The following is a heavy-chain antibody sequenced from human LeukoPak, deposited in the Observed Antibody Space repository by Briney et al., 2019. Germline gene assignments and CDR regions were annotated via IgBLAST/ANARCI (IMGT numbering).Heavy chain of an antibody. CDR3: ARDPTKYYYDSSGYYYN. Sequence: TGGSLRLSCAASGFTFSSYSMNWVRQAPGKGLEWVSYISSSSSTIYHADSVKGRFTISRDNAKNSLYLQMNSLRAKDTAVYYCARDPTKYYYDSSGYYYNWGQGTLVTVSS. CDR2: ISSSSSTI. CDR1: GFTFSSYS. V-gene: IGHV3-48*01. D-gene: IGHD3-22*01. J-gene: IGHJ4*02.